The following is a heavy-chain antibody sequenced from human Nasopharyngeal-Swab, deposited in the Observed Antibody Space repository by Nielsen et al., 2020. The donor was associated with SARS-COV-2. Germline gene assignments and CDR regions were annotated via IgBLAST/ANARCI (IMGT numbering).Heavy chain of an antibody. J-gene: IGHJ3*02. CDR1: GFTFSTYW. CDR2: INEDGSEK. CDR3: ARDPASCSGGSCYSHAFNI. V-gene: IGHV3-7*01. D-gene: IGHD2-15*01. Sequence: GESLKISCAASGFTFSTYWMSWVRQAPGKAPEWVANINEDGSEKDYVDSVRGRFTLSRDNAKNSLYLQMNSLRAEDTAVYYCARDPASCSGGSCYSHAFNIWGQGTMVTVSS.